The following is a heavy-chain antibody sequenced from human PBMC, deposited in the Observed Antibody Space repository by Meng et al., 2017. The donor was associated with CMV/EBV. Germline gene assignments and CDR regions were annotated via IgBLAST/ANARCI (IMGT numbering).Heavy chain of an antibody. CDR3: ARVWSSTRIDY. J-gene: IGHJ4*02. CDR1: GFTFSSYA. D-gene: IGHD2-2*01. Sequence: LSWSASGFTFSSYAMHWVRQAPGKGLEWVAVISYDGSNKYYADSVKGRFTISRDNSKNTLYLQMNSLRAEDTAVYYCARVWSSTRIDYWGQGTLVTVSS. V-gene: IGHV3-30*04. CDR2: ISYDGSNK.